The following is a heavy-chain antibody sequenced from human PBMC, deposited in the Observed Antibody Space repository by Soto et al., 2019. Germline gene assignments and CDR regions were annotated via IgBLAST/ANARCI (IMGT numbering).Heavy chain of an antibody. CDR3: AVDRSGSYYSSPYYYYGMDV. D-gene: IGHD3-10*01. V-gene: IGHV1-58*01. CDR1: GFTFTSSA. Sequence: GASVKVSCKASGFTFTSSAVQWVRQARGQRLEWIGWIVVGSGNTNYAQKFQERVTITRDMSTSTAYMELSSLRSEDTAVYYCAVDRSGSYYSSPYYYYGMDVWGQGTTVTVSS. CDR2: IVVGSGNT. J-gene: IGHJ6*02.